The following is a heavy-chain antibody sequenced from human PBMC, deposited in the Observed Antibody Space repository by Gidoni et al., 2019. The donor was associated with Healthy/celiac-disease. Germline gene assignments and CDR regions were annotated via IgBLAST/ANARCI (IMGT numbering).Heavy chain of an antibody. CDR1: GFTFRSYS. D-gene: IGHD6-13*01. CDR3: ARDPYSSSWYVGVYYFDY. CDR2: ISSSSSYI. V-gene: IGHV3-21*01. Sequence: EVQLVESGGGLVKPGGSLRLSCAASGFTFRSYSMNWVRQAPGKGREWVSSISSSSSYIYYADSVKGRFTISRDNAKNSLYLQMNSLRAEDTAVYYCARDPYSSSWYVGVYYFDYWGQGTLVTVSS. J-gene: IGHJ4*02.